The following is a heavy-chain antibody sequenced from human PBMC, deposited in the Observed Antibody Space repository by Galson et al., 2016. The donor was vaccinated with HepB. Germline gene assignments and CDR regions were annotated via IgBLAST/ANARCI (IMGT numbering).Heavy chain of an antibody. J-gene: IGHJ3*01. V-gene: IGHV1-3*01. CDR1: GYSFNSYA. CDR2: INAGNGNT. Sequence: SVKVSCKGSGYSFNSYALHWVSQAPGQRLEWVGWINAGNGNTRSSQKFQGRVTITSDTSASTVYMELSSLRPEDTAIYYCARGDYDILTGYYVASFDVWGQGTMVTVSS. CDR3: ARGDYDILTGYYVASFDV. D-gene: IGHD3-9*01.